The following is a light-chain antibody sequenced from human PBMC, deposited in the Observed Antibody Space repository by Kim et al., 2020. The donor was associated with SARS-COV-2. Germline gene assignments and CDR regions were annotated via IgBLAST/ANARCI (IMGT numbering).Light chain of an antibody. CDR3: GSWDDSLSGRV. CDR2: NDN. Sequence: GPTVTTSWSGRRSNVENNPVTWFQQVPGTAPKLLMSNDNQRPSGVPDRFSASKSGTSASLAISGLQSEDEAVYYCGSWDDSLSGRVFGGGTQLTVL. CDR1: RSNVENNP. J-gene: IGLJ3*02. V-gene: IGLV1-44*01.